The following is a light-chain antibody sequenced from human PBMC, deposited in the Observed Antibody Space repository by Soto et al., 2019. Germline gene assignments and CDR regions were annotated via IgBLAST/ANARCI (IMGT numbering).Light chain of an antibody. J-gene: IGKJ5*01. V-gene: IGKV3D-15*01. CDR1: QSVGSN. CDR3: QLYGISPQ. CDR2: ASS. Sequence: EIVMTQSPAPLSVSPGERATLSFRASQSVGSNLAWYQQKPGQAPRLLIYASSNRATGIPDRFSGSASGPDFTLTINRLGPEDFAVYYCQLYGISPQFGQGTPLEIK.